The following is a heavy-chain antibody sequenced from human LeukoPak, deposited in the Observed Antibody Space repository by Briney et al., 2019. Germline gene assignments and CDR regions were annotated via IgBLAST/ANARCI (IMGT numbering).Heavy chain of an antibody. CDR3: ARGERYGD. J-gene: IGHJ1*01. Sequence: PGGSLTLSRVASGFKFSDHGMTWVRQAPGKGLEWVSYISPGSSIIYSTDSMKGRFTISRDNAKNSVYLQMNSLRDEDTAVYYCARGERYGDWGEGTLASVSS. CDR1: GFKFSDHG. V-gene: IGHV3-48*02. CDR2: ISPGSSII. D-gene: IGHD1-1*01.